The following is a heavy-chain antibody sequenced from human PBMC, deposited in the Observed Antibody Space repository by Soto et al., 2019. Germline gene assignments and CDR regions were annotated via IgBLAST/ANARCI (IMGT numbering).Heavy chain of an antibody. CDR1: GGSIRSAGYS. CDR3: ASLSLGELSLGTFAS. CDR2: MYYIGST. Sequence: QLQLQESGSGLVKPSQTLSLTCAVSGGSIRSAGYSWSWVRQPPAKGLEWIGYMYYIGSTYYNPYLKRRVNQSTDRTTNQLSLKLRSVTAAPTAVYYSASLSLGELSLGTFASWGQGTLVTVSS. D-gene: IGHD3-16*02. J-gene: IGHJ4*02. V-gene: IGHV4-30-2*01.